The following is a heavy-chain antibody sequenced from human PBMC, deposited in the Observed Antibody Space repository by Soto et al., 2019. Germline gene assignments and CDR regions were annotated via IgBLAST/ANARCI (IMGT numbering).Heavy chain of an antibody. V-gene: IGHV3-11*05. D-gene: IGHD5-12*01. Sequence: QVQLVESGGGLVKPGGCLRLSCAASGFTFSDYYMSWIREAPGKGLEWVSYISSSGSDTNYADSVKGRFTVSRDNAKNSLYLQMNSLRAEDTAVYYCVRSLRVYSGYSGYWGQGTLVSVSS. CDR2: ISSSGSDT. J-gene: IGHJ4*02. CDR1: GFTFSDYY. CDR3: VRSLRVYSGYSGY.